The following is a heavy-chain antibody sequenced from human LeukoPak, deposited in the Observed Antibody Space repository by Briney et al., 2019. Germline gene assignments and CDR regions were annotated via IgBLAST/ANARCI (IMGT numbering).Heavy chain of an antibody. CDR2: ISGSGDTT. D-gene: IGHD5-18*01. Sequence: PGGSLRLSCAASGFTFSSFAMNWVRQAPGKGLEWVSIISGSGDTTHYTDSVKGRFTVSRDNSKNTLYLQMNSLRAEDTAVYYCAKDLDSYGDYYFDYWGQGTLVTVSS. J-gene: IGHJ4*02. CDR1: GFTFSSFA. V-gene: IGHV3-23*01. CDR3: AKDLDSYGDYYFDY.